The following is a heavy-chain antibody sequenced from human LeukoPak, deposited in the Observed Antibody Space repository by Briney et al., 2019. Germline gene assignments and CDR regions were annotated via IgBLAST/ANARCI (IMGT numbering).Heavy chain of an antibody. Sequence: ASVKVSCKASGYTFTSYGISWVRQAPGQGLEWMGWISAYNGNTNYAQKLQGRVTMTRDTSTSTVYMELSSLRSEDTAVYYCAREKAGIDYWGQGTLVTVSS. CDR2: ISAYNGNT. D-gene: IGHD1-1*01. J-gene: IGHJ4*02. CDR1: GYTFTSYG. V-gene: IGHV1-18*01. CDR3: AREKAGIDY.